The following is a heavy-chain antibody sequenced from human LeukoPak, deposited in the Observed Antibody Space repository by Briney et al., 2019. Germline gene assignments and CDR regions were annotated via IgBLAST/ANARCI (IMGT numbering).Heavy chain of an antibody. J-gene: IGHJ4*02. Sequence: PSETLSLTCTVSGGSISSYYWSWIRQPPGKGLEWIGYIYYSGSTNYNPSLKSRVTLSVDTSKNQFSLKLSSVTAADTGVYYCARHSSSWDDFDYWGQGTLVTVSS. CDR1: GGSISSYY. D-gene: IGHD2-15*01. CDR3: ARHSSSWDDFDY. CDR2: IYYSGST. V-gene: IGHV4-59*08.